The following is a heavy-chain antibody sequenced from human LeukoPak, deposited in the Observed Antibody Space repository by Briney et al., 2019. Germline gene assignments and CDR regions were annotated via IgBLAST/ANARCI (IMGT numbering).Heavy chain of an antibody. V-gene: IGHV4-59*08. CDR3: ARAAWDYDILTGYWDDY. D-gene: IGHD3-9*01. J-gene: IGHJ4*02. CDR1: GGSISSYY. Sequence: SETLSLTCTVSGGSISSYYWSWIRQPPGKGLEWIGYIYYSGSTNYNPSLKSRVTISVDTSKNQFSLKLSSVTAADTAVYYCARAAWDYDILTGYWDDYWGQGTLVTVSS. CDR2: IYYSGST.